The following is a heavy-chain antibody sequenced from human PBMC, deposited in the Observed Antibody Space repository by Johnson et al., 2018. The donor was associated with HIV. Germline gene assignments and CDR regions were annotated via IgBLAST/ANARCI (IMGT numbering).Heavy chain of an antibody. V-gene: IGHV3-30-3*01. D-gene: IGHD5-12*01. J-gene: IGHJ3*02. CDR1: GFTFRSYA. CDR3: ARDQRGDIIPTTYDAFDI. CDR2: ISYDGTNK. Sequence: QVHLVESGGGVVQPGRSLRLSCAASGFTFRSYAIHWVRQAPGKGLEWVAVISYDGTNKYSADSVKGRFTISRDNSKNTLYLQMNSLRAEDTAVYYCARDQRGDIIPTTYDAFDIWGQGTMVTVSS.